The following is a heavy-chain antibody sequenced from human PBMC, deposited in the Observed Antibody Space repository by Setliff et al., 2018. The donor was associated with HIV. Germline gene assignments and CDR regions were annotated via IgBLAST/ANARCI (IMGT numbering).Heavy chain of an antibody. CDR3: ARKGGYYDSSGSGWFDP. J-gene: IGHJ5*02. CDR2: IIPIFGTA. CDR1: GDTFSSYA. Sequence: ASVKVSCKASGDTFSSYAISWVRQAPGQGLEWMGGIIPIFGTANYAQKFQGRVTMTRDTSTSTVNLDLSGLRSDDTAVYYCARKGGYYDSSGSGWFDPWGQGTLVTVSS. V-gene: IGHV1-69*05. D-gene: IGHD3-22*01.